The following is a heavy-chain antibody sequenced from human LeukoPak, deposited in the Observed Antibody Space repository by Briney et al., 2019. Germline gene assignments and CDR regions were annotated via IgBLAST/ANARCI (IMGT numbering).Heavy chain of an antibody. CDR1: GFTFSSYG. CDR3: ARGSGSYYNWLDP. D-gene: IGHD3-10*01. V-gene: IGHV3-33*08. CDR2: VWYDGSRK. Sequence: GGSLRLSCAASGFTFSSYGMHWVRQAPGKGLEWVAVVWYDGSRKYYADSVKGRFTISRDNFKNTLYLQMNSLRVDDTAVYYCARGSGSYYNWLDPWGQGTLVTVSS. J-gene: IGHJ5*02.